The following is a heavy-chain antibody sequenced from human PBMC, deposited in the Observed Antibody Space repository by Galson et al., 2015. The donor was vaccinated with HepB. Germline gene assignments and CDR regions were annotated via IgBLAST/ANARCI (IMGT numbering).Heavy chain of an antibody. CDR3: AREGAGGWSGSYEDAVDI. CDR2: IIPMFGTA. Sequence: SVKVSCKASGGTLSTYAFSWVRQAPGQGLEWMGGIIPMFGTAKYAQKVQGRITITADESTSTVYMELRSLRSEDTAVYYCAREGAGGWSGSYEDAVDIWGQGTMVTVSS. V-gene: IGHV1-69*13. J-gene: IGHJ3*02. D-gene: IGHD3-3*01. CDR1: GGTLSTYA.